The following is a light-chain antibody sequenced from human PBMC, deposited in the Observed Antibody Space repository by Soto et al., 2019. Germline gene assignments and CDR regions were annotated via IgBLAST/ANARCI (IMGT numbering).Light chain of an antibody. CDR3: LSYPASSTFV. V-gene: IGLV2-8*01. CDR1: SSDVGGYDY. CDR2: EVT. J-gene: IGLJ1*01. Sequence: QSVLTQPPSASGSPGQSVTISCTGTSSDVGGYDYVSWYQQRPGKAPKLLIHEVTKRPSGVPDRFSGSKSGNTASLTVSGLQAEEEADYYCLSYPASSTFVFGTGTKVTVL.